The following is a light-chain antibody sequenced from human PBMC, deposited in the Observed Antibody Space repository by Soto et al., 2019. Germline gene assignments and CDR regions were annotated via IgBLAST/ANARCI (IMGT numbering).Light chain of an antibody. V-gene: IGLV2-14*01. Sequence: QSALTQPASVSGSPGQSITISCTGTSSDVGGYNYVSWCQQHPGKAPKPMIYDVSNRPSGVSNRFSGSKSGNTASLTISGLQAEDEADYYCSSYTSSSTLVVFGTGTKLTVL. CDR1: SSDVGGYNY. CDR2: DVS. J-gene: IGLJ1*01. CDR3: SSYTSSSTLVV.